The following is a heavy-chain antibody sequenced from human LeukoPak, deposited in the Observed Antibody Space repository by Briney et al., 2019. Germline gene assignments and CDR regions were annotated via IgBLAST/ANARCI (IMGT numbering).Heavy chain of an antibody. V-gene: IGHV4-38-2*02. CDR3: ARDLSPPEWLLDV. CDR2: IYHSGST. CDR1: GYSISSGYY. Sequence: PSGTLSLTCTVSGYSISSGYYWGWIRRPPGKGLEWIGSIYHSGSTYYNPSLKSRVTISVDTSKNQFSLKLSSVTAADTAVYYCARDLSPPEWLLDVWGKGTTVTVSS. J-gene: IGHJ6*04. D-gene: IGHD3-3*01.